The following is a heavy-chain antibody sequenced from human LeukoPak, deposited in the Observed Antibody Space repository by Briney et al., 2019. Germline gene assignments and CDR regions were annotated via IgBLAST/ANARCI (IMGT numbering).Heavy chain of an antibody. CDR1: GFTFSNYA. CDR3: AKAGYGSGSYSFDY. V-gene: IGHV3-23*01. CDR2: ISGSGGST. D-gene: IGHD3-10*01. Sequence: GGSLRLSCAASGFTFSNYAMSWVRQAPGKGLEWVSAISGSGGSTYYADSVKGRFTISRDNSKNTLYLQMNSLRAEDTAVYYCAKAGYGSGSYSFDYWGQGTLVTVSS. J-gene: IGHJ4*02.